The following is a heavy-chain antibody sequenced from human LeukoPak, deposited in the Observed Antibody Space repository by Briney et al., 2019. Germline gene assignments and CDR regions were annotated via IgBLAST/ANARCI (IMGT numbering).Heavy chain of an antibody. CDR1: GYSISSGYY. D-gene: IGHD3-3*01. Sequence: PSETLSLTCAVSGYSISSGYYWGWIRQPPGKGLEWIGSIYHSGSTYYNPSLKSRVTISVDTFKNQFSLKLSSVTAADTAVYYCARVLRIFGVVSVFDPWGQGTLVTVSS. V-gene: IGHV4-38-2*01. J-gene: IGHJ5*02. CDR2: IYHSGST. CDR3: ARVLRIFGVVSVFDP.